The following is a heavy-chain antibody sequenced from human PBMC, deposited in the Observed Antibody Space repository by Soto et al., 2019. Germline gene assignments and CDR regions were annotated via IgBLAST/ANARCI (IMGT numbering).Heavy chain of an antibody. CDR3: VKYSSTSTRAFDI. D-gene: IGHD6-13*01. V-gene: IGHV1-46*01. J-gene: IGHJ3*02. CDR1: GYTFTSYY. CDR2: INPSGGST. Sequence: GASVKVSCKASGYTFTSYYMHWARQAPGQGLEWMGIINPSGGSTRYVQKFQGRVTMTRDTSTSTVYMELTSLRSEDTAVYYCVKYSSTSTRAFDIWGQGTMVTVSS.